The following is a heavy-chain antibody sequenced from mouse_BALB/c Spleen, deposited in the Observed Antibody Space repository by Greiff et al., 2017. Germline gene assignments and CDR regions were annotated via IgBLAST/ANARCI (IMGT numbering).Heavy chain of an antibody. D-gene: IGHD3-2*01. V-gene: IGHV1-7*01. Sequence: QVQLQQSGAELAKPGASVKMSCKASGYTFTSYWMHWVKQRPGQGLEWIGYINPSTGYTEYNQKFKDKATLTADKSSSTAYMQLSSLTSEDSAVYYCARRGDSSGYFDYWGQGTTLTVSS. J-gene: IGHJ2*01. CDR2: INPSTGYT. CDR1: GYTFTSYW. CDR3: ARRGDSSGYFDY.